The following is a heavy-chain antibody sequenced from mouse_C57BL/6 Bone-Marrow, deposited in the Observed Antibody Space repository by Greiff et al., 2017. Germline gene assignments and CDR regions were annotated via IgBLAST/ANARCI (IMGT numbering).Heavy chain of an antibody. CDR3: ARGTYYYGSDY. D-gene: IGHD1-1*01. V-gene: IGHV1-69*01. CDR1: GYTFTSYW. CDR2: IDPSDSYT. Sequence: QVQLQQPGAELVMPGASVKLSCKASGYTFTSYWMHWVKQRPGQGLEWIGEIDPSDSYTTYNQKFKGKSTLTVDKSSSTAYMQLSRLTSEDSAVYYFARGTYYYGSDYWGQGTLSQSPQ. J-gene: IGHJ2*01.